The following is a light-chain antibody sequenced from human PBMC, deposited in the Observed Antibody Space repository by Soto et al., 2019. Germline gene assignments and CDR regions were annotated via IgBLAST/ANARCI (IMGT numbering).Light chain of an antibody. CDR1: EDVSDY. CDR2: DAS. J-gene: IGKJ4*01. V-gene: IGKV1-33*01. CDR3: QLHRNVVPT. Sequence: DIKMTQSPSSLSASVGDRVTLTCQASEDVSDYLNWYQQKPGRAPKLLIYDASKLEIGFSSRFSGSGSGTHFTFTIRDLQPEDFATYYCQLHRNVVPTLGGGTRVDI.